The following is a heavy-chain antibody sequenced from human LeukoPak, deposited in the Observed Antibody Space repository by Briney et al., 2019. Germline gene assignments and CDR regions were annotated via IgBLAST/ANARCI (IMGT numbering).Heavy chain of an antibody. V-gene: IGHV1-46*01. CDR3: ASGYKTVSVFDH. J-gene: IGHJ4*02. CDR2: INPSGGDT. CDR1: GYTFTTYY. D-gene: IGHD5-24*01. Sequence: ASVKVSCKASGYTFTTYYMHWVRRAPGQGLVWMGLINPSGGDTRYAQKFQGRVTMTRDTSTSTVYMELSSLRSEDTAVYYCASGYKTVSVFDHWGQGTLVTVSS.